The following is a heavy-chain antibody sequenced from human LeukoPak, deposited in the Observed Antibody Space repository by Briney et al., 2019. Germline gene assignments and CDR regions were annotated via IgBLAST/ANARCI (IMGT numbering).Heavy chain of an antibody. CDR2: ISGSGGST. CDR1: GFTVSSNY. D-gene: IGHD4-17*01. V-gene: IGHV3-23*01. J-gene: IGHJ4*02. Sequence: GGSLRLSCAASGFTVSSNYMSWVRQAPGKGLEWVSAISGSGGSTYYADSVKGRFTISRDNSKNTLYLQMNSLRAEDTAVYYCANWETVTPAFDYWGQGTLVTVSS. CDR3: ANWETVTPAFDY.